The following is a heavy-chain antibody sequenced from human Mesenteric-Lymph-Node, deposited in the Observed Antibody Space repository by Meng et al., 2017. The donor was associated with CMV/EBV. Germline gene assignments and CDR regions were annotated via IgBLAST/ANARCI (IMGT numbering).Heavy chain of an antibody. CDR1: GFTFSSYS. CDR2: ISGTSRSA. J-gene: IGHJ4*02. D-gene: IGHD3-22*01. V-gene: IGHV3-48*04. Sequence: GGSLRLSCAGSGFTFSSYSMNWVRQAPGKGLEWVSYISGTSRSANHADSVKGRFTISRDNAKNSLYLQMSSLGAEDTAVYYCARLIYDSSGFYSRFDYWGQGTLVTVSS. CDR3: ARLIYDSSGFYSRFDY.